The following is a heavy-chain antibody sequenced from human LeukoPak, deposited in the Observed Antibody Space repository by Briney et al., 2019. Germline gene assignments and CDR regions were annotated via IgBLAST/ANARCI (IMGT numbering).Heavy chain of an antibody. CDR2: ISYDGSNK. CDR3: ARDRYSSGLNWFDP. CDR1: GFTFSSYA. J-gene: IGHJ5*02. V-gene: IGHV3-30-3*01. D-gene: IGHD6-19*01. Sequence: HPGGSLRLSCAASGFTFSSYAMHWVRQAPGKGLEWVAVISYDGSNKYYADSVKGRFTISRDNSKNTLYLQMNSLRAEDTAVYYCARDRYSSGLNWFDPWGQGTLVTVSS.